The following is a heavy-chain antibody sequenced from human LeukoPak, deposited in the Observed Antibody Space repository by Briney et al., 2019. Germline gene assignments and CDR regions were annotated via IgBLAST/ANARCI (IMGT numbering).Heavy chain of an antibody. Sequence: PSETLSLTCTVSGGSISSYYWSWIRQPPGKGLEWIGYIYYSGSTNYNPSLKSRVTISVDTSKNQFSLKLSSVIAADTAVYYCAGRPSSWYSSGWYGGGLFDYWGQGTLVTVSS. D-gene: IGHD6-19*01. CDR1: GGSISSYY. J-gene: IGHJ4*02. V-gene: IGHV4-59*08. CDR2: IYYSGST. CDR3: AGRPSSWYSSGWYGGGLFDY.